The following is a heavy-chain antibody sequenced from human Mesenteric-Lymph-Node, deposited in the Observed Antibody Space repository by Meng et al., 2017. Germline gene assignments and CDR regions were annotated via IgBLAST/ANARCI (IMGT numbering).Heavy chain of an antibody. CDR2: INQDGGEK. Sequence: GESLKISCVGSGFNFRGYSMNWVRQAPGKGLEWVANINQDGGEKYYVDSVQGRFAISRDNAKNSLYLQMNVLRVEDTAVYYCARDNYGAPARYDCWGQGTLVTVSS. J-gene: IGHJ4*02. D-gene: IGHD3-10*01. V-gene: IGHV3-7*01. CDR1: GFNFRGYS. CDR3: ARDNYGAPARYDC.